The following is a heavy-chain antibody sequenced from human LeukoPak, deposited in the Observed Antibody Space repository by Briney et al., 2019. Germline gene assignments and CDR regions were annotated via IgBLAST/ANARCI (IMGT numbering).Heavy chain of an antibody. J-gene: IGHJ4*02. Sequence: GGSLRLSCTASGFIFSNHGMNWVRQAPGKGLEWISYISSTSADIYYVDSVKGRFTISRDNAKNSLYLQMNSLRAEDTAVYYCARGKYYYGSGSYTDYWGQGTLVTVSS. CDR2: ISSTSADI. CDR1: GFIFSNHG. D-gene: IGHD3-10*01. V-gene: IGHV3-21*05. CDR3: ARGKYYYGSGSYTDY.